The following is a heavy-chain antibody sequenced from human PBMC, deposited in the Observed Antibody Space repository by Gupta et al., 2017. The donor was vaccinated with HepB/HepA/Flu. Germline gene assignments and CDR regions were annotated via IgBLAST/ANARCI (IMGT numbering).Heavy chain of an antibody. CDR2: ISGSGGST. J-gene: IGHJ5*02. CDR3: AKAPDSSSPFNDWFDP. D-gene: IGHD6-13*01. CDR1: GFTFSSYA. Sequence: EVQLLESGGGLVQPGGSLRLSCAASGFTFSSYAMSWVRQAPGKGLEWVSAISGSGGSTYYADSVKGRFTISRDNSKNTLYLQMNSLRAEDTAVYYCAKAPDSSSPFNDWFDPWGQGTLVTVSS. V-gene: IGHV3-23*01.